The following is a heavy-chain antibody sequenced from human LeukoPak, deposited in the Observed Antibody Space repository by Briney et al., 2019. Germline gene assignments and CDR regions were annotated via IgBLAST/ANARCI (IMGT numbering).Heavy chain of an antibody. J-gene: IGHJ5*02. CDR1: GYTFTSYY. Sequence: ASVKVSCKASGYTFTSYYMHWVRQAPGQGLEWMGLINPTGGSTGYAQKFQGRVTMTRDMSTSTDYMELSSLRSEDTAIYYCARDNSVGNNAWWFDPWGQGTLVTVSS. D-gene: IGHD1-26*01. V-gene: IGHV1-46*01. CDR2: INPTGGST. CDR3: ARDNSVGNNAWWFDP.